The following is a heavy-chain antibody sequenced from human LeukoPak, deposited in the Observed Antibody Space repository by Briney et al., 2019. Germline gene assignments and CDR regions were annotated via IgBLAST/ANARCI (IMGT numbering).Heavy chain of an antibody. J-gene: IGHJ6*02. CDR3: ARAGQQLNYYYGMDV. Sequence: PGGSLRLSCEASGFTFSSYAMSWVRQAPGKGLEWVSDISSSGGSTSYADSVKGRFTISRDNSRNTLYLQMNSLRAEDTAVYYCARAGQQLNYYYGMDVWGQGTTVTVSS. V-gene: IGHV3-23*01. D-gene: IGHD6-13*01. CDR1: GFTFSSYA. CDR2: ISSSGGST.